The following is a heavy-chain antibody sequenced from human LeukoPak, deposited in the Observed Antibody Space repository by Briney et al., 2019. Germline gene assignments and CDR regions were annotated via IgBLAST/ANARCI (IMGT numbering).Heavy chain of an antibody. CDR1: GGSINNYY. Sequence: ASETLSLTCAVSGGSINNYYWNWIRQPPGKGLEWIGYIYYSGSSNYNPSLKSRVTISVDTSKNQFSLKVNSVTAADTAVYFCARLSRGSSAGFDYWGQGILVTVSS. CDR3: ARLSRGSSAGFDY. D-gene: IGHD6-6*01. J-gene: IGHJ4*02. CDR2: IYYSGSS. V-gene: IGHV4-59*01.